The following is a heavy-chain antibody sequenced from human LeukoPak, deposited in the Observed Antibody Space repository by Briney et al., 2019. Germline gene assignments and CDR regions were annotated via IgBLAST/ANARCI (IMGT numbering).Heavy chain of an antibody. V-gene: IGHV1-2*02. CDR3: ARAQGGAAAGYYYYGLDV. Sequence: ASVTVSCTASGYTFTGYYMHWFRQAPGQGLEGMGWINPDNGGTIYAENFQGRVTIARDTSISRAYMELSSLTSDDTAVYYCARAQGGAAAGYYYYGLDVWGQGTTVTVSS. CDR1: GYTFTGYY. D-gene: IGHD6-13*01. CDR2: INPDNGGT. J-gene: IGHJ6*02.